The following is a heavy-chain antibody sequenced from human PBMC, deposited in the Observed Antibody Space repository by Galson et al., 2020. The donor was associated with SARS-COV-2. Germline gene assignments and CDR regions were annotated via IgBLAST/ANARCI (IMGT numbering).Heavy chain of an antibody. Sequence: GGSLRLSCAASGFSFSTYWMSWVRQAPGKGLEWVANITQDGSEIHYVDSVKGRFTISRDNAKTSLYLQKNSLRAEDTAVYYCVQDCHYLRSGTYYYYFESWGQGTLVTVSS. J-gene: IGHJ4*02. V-gene: IGHV3-7*01. CDR2: ITQDGSEI. D-gene: IGHD3-10*01. CDR1: GFSFSTYW. CDR3: VQDCHYLRSGTYYYYFES.